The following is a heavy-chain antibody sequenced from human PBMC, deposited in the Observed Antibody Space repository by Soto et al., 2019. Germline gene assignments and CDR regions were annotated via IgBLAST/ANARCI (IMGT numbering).Heavy chain of an antibody. CDR2: IKQDGSEK. V-gene: IGHV3-7*03. CDR1: GFTFSSYW. D-gene: IGHD3-10*01. CDR3: ARRTPSPGGPHPKGGAFDI. J-gene: IGHJ3*02. Sequence: GGSLRLSCAASGFTFSSYWMSWVRQAPGKGLEWVANIKQDGSEKYYVDSVKGRFTISRDNAKNSLYLQMNSLRAEDTAVYYCARRTPSPGGPHPKGGAFDIWGQGTMVTVSS.